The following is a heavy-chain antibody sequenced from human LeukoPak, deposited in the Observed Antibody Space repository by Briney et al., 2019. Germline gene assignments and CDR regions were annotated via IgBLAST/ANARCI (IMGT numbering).Heavy chain of an antibody. CDR2: IKEDGSEK. J-gene: IGHJ4*02. D-gene: IGHD6-13*01. CDR3: ASGRQLGY. CDR1: GFTFSNYW. V-gene: IGHV3-7*01. Sequence: GGSLRLSCAASGFTFSNYWMSWVRQAPGKGPEWVANIKEDGSEKYYVDSVKGRFTISRDNARNSLYLQMNSLRAEDTAVYYCASGRQLGYWGQGTLVTVSS.